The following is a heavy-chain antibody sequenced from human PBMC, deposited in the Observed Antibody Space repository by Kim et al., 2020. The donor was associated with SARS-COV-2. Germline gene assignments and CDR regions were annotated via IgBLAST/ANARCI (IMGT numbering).Heavy chain of an antibody. CDR2: VKSKTDGGTK. J-gene: IGHJ3*01. CDR3: IIDFPGSGWYRGFEV. D-gene: IGHD6-19*01. Sequence: GGSLRLSCAGSGFTFSDAWMNWVRQAPGKGLEWVGRVKSKTDGGTKDYPAPVKGRFTISRDDSTNTLYLQMNSLKTEDTGLYYCIIDFPGSGWYRGFEVWGQGTMVTVSS. V-gene: IGHV3-15*01. CDR1: GFTFSDAW.